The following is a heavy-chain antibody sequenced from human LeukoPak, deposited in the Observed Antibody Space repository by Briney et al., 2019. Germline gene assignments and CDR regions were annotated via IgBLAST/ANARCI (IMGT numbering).Heavy chain of an antibody. Sequence: ASVKVSCKASGYTFTSYDINWVRQATGQGLEWMGWMNPNSGNTGSAQKFQGRVTMTRNTSISTAYMELSSLRSEDTAVYYCARGLLHPRPTSTRIAAAGTSYWGQGTLVTVSS. CDR1: GYTFTSYD. J-gene: IGHJ4*02. CDR2: MNPNSGNT. CDR3: ARGLLHPRPTSTRIAAAGTSY. D-gene: IGHD6-13*01. V-gene: IGHV1-8*01.